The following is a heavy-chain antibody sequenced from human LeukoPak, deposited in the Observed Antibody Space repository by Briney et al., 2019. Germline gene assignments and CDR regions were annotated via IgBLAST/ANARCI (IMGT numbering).Heavy chain of an antibody. V-gene: IGHV3-48*03. CDR1: GFTFSSYE. CDR2: ISSSGSTI. CDR3: ARSVAVGSYGPVGY. J-gene: IGHJ4*02. Sequence: PGGSLRLSCAASGFTFSSYEMNWVRQAPGKGLEWVSYISSSGSTIYYADSVKGRFTISRDNAKNSLYLQMNSLRAGDTAVYYCARSVAVGSYGPVGYWGQGTLVTVSS. D-gene: IGHD5-18*01.